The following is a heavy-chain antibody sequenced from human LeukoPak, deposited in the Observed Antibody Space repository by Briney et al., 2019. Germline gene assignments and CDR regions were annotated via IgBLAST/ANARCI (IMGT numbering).Heavy chain of an antibody. CDR1: GGSISNYY. CDR2: IYNSGST. J-gene: IGHJ4*02. CDR3: ARGRGASSGYPTYYLDS. Sequence: KASETLSLTCTVSGGSISNYYWSWIRQPPGRGLEWIGYIYNSGSTSYNPSLKSRVTILVDTSKNHFSLRLSSVTAADTAVYYCARGRGASSGYPTYYLDSWGQGTLVAVSS. V-gene: IGHV4-59*01. D-gene: IGHD3-22*01.